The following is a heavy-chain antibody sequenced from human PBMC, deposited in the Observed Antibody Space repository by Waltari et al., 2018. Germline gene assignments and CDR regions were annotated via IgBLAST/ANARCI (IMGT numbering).Heavy chain of an antibody. D-gene: IGHD6-19*01. V-gene: IGHV4-34*01. Sequence: QVQLQQWGAGLLKPSETLSLTCAVYGGSFSGYYWSWIRQPPGKGLAGIGEINHSGSTNYNPSLKSRVTISVDTSKNQFSLKLSSVTAADTAVYYCARGQRLSIAVAGPVSFDPWGQGTLVTVSS. CDR2: INHSGST. CDR1: GGSFSGYY. J-gene: IGHJ5*02. CDR3: ARGQRLSIAVAGPVSFDP.